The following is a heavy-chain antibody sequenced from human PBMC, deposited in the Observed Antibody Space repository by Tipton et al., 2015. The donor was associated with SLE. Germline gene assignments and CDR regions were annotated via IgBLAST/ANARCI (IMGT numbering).Heavy chain of an antibody. J-gene: IGHJ4*02. CDR2: IDTDGSST. CDR1: GFTLSKFW. D-gene: IGHD3-10*01. Sequence: SLRLSCAVSGFTLSKFWMDWVRQAPGKGPMWVSQIDTDGSSTSYADSVKGRFTISRDNAQNTLYLQMDSLRAEDTAVYYCARIHYYGSGSRDYWGQGTLVTVSS. V-gene: IGHV3-74*01. CDR3: ARIHYYGSGSRDY.